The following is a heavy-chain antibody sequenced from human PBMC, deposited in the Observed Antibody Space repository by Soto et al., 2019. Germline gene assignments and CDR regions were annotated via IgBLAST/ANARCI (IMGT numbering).Heavy chain of an antibody. CDR1: GFTFSSYW. Sequence: DVQLVESGGGLVRPGGSLRLSCAASGFTFSSYWMHWVRQVPGKGLVWVSRINEYGSVINYADSVKGRFTIFRDNSKNTLYLEMNSPRAEDAAVYYCTRDIGGRGAYWGQGTLVTVSS. J-gene: IGHJ4*02. CDR2: INEYGSVI. D-gene: IGHD3-16*01. V-gene: IGHV3-74*01. CDR3: TRDIGGRGAY.